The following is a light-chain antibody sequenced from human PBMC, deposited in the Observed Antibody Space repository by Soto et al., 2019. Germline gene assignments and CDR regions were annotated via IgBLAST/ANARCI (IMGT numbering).Light chain of an antibody. CDR2: AAS. J-gene: IGKJ4*02. CDR1: QGIINY. Sequence: DIQMTQSPSSLSASVGDRVTITCRASQGIINYLGWYQLKPGRAPKRLIYAASSLKSGVPSRFSGSGSGTEFSLTISSLQPEDFATYYCLQHNTCPCTFGGGTKVEVK. CDR3: LQHNTCPCT. V-gene: IGKV1-17*01.